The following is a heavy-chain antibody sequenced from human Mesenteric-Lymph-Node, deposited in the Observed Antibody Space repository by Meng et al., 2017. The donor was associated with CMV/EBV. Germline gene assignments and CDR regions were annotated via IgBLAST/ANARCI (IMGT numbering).Heavy chain of an antibody. CDR2: IYHSGST. CDR3: ARDSKTYCSSKSCYTDYYYYYYGMDV. D-gene: IGHD2-2*02. J-gene: IGHJ6*02. V-gene: IGHV4-39*07. Sequence: SETLSLTCTVSGGSISSDSYYWGWIRQPPGKGLEWIGSIYHSGSTYYNPSLKSRVTISVDTSKNQFSLKLNSVTAADSAVYYCARDSKTYCSSKSCYTDYYYYYYGMDVWGQGTTVTVSS. CDR1: GGSISSDSYY.